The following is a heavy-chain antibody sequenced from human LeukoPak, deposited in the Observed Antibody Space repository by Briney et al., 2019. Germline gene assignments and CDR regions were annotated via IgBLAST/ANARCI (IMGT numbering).Heavy chain of an antibody. CDR2: IYYSGST. Sequence: PSETLSLTCTVSGGSISSSSYYWGWIRQPPGKGLEWIGSIYYSGSTYYNPSLKSRVTISVDTSKNQFSLKVSSVTAADTAVYYCARRSGNRGSLDYWGQGTLVTVSS. V-gene: IGHV4-39*01. J-gene: IGHJ4*02. CDR1: GGSISSSSYY. D-gene: IGHD3-3*01. CDR3: ARRSGNRGSLDY.